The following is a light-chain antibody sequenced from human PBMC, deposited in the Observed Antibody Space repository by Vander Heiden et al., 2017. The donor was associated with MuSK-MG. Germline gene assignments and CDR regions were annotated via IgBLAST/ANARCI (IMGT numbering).Light chain of an antibody. J-gene: IGKJ3*01. V-gene: IGKV1-5*01. CDR1: QNINKL. Sequence: DIQMTQSPSTLSASVGDRVTIACRASQNINKLLAWYQQKPGKAPRLLIYGVSTVYSGVPSRYSGSGSGTEFTLTISILLPDDLATYYCQQYHSYSFTFGPGTTVDIK. CDR2: GVS. CDR3: QQYHSYSFT.